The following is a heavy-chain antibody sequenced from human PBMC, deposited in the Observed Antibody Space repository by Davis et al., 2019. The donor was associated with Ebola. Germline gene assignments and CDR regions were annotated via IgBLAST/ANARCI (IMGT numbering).Heavy chain of an antibody. Sequence: MPSETLSLTCTVSGGSISSYYWSWIRQPPGKGLEWIGYIYYSGSPNYNPSLKSRVTISVDTLKNQFSLKLNSVTTADTAVYYCARVPRYCSSTRCYWGWFDPWGQGTLVTVSS. J-gene: IGHJ5*02. CDR1: GGSISSYY. D-gene: IGHD2-2*01. CDR2: IYYSGSP. CDR3: ARVPRYCSSTRCYWGWFDP. V-gene: IGHV4-59*01.